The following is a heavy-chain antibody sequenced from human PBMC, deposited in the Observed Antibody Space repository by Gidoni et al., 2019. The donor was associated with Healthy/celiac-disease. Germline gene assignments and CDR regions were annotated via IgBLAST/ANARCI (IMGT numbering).Heavy chain of an antibody. J-gene: IGHJ6*03. Sequence: EVQLVESGGGLVKPGGSLRLSCAASGFTFSSYSMNWVRQAPGKGLEWVSSISSSSSYIYYADSVKGRFTISRDNAKNSLYLQMNSLRAEDTAVYYCACLVGSGEWLLPPSYYYYYMDVWGKGTTVTVSS. V-gene: IGHV3-21*01. CDR1: GFTFSSYS. D-gene: IGHD3-3*01. CDR3: ACLVGSGEWLLPPSYYYYYMDV. CDR2: ISSSSSYI.